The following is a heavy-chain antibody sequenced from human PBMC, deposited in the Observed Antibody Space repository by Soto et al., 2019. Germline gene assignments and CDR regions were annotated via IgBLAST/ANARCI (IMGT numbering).Heavy chain of an antibody. J-gene: IGHJ6*02. D-gene: IGHD5-12*01. CDR3: ARGARAKYYYYYGMDV. CDR2: ISAYNGNT. Sequence: ASVKFSCKASGYTFTSYGISWVRQAPGQGLEWMGWISAYNGNTNYAQKLQGRVTMTTDTSTSTAYMELRSLRSDDTAVYYCARGARAKYYYYYGMDVWGQGTTVTVSS. CDR1: GYTFTSYG. V-gene: IGHV1-18*01.